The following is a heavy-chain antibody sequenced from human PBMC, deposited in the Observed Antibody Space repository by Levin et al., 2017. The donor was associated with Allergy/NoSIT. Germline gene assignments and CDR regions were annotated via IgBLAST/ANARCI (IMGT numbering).Heavy chain of an antibody. CDR3: ARAAYSSGVAGQ. CDR2: INGDESSR. J-gene: IGHJ4*02. Sequence: GGSLRLSCAASGFTFSNSWMHWVRQAPGKGLVWVSRINGDESSRDYADSVKGRFTISRDNAKNTLYLEMNSLRAEDTAVYYCARAAYSSGVAGQWGQGTLLTVAS. D-gene: IGHD6-19*01. CDR1: GFTFSNSW. V-gene: IGHV3-74*01.